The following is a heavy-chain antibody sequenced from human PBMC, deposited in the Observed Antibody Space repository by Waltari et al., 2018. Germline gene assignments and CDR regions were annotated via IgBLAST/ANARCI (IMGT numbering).Heavy chain of an antibody. D-gene: IGHD3-16*02. J-gene: IGHJ4*02. V-gene: IGHV1-2*02. CDR3: AREGGNYDYVWGSYRSPHLFDY. Sequence: QVQLVQSGAEVKKPGASVKVSCKASGYTFTGYYMHWVRQAPGQGLEWMGWINPNSGGTNYAQKFQGRVTMTRDTSISTAYMELSRLRSDDTAVYYCAREGGNYDYVWGSYRSPHLFDYWGQGTLVTVSS. CDR2: INPNSGGT. CDR1: GYTFTGYY.